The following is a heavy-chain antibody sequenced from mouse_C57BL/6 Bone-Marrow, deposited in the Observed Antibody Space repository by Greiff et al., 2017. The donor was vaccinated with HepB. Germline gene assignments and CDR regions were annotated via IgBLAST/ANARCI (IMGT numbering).Heavy chain of an antibody. Sequence: EVQLQQSGAELVKPGASVKLSCTASGFNIKDYYMHWVKQRTEQGLEWIGRIDPEDGETKYAPKFQGKATITADTSSNTAYLQLSSLTSEDTAVYYCASHYSNFPHYYAMDYWGQGTSVTVSS. CDR3: ASHYSNFPHYYAMDY. CDR1: GFNIKDYY. CDR2: IDPEDGET. D-gene: IGHD2-5*01. V-gene: IGHV14-2*01. J-gene: IGHJ4*01.